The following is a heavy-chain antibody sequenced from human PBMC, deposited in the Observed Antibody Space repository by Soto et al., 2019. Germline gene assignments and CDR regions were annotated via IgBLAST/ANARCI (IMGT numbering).Heavy chain of an antibody. J-gene: IGHJ4*02. Sequence: PRGSLRLSCAASGFTFSSYAVSWVRQAPGKGLEWVSAISGSGGSTYYADSVKGRFTISRDNSKNTLYLQMNSLRAGDTAVYYCAKGALFYDILTGYYYFDYWGQGTLVTVSS. V-gene: IGHV3-23*01. D-gene: IGHD3-9*01. CDR1: GFTFSSYA. CDR3: AKGALFYDILTGYYYFDY. CDR2: ISGSGGST.